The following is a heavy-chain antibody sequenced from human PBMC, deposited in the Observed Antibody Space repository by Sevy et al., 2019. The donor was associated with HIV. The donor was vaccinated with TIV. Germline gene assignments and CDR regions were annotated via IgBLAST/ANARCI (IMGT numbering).Heavy chain of an antibody. Sequence: SETLSLTCTVSGGSISSSSYYWGWIRQPPGKGLEWIGSFYYSGSTHYNPSLKSRVTISVDTSKNQFSLKLSSVTAADTAVYYCARLGGSYRTSPPRSFDYWGQGTLVTVSS. CDR2: FYYSGST. V-gene: IGHV4-39*01. CDR3: ARLGGSYRTSPPRSFDY. CDR1: GGSISSSSYY. J-gene: IGHJ4*02. D-gene: IGHD1-26*01.